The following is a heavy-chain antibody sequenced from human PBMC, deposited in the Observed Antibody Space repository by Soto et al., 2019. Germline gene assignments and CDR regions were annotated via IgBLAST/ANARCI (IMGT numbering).Heavy chain of an antibody. CDR3: ARVRSITMVRGVLMDV. Sequence: SVKVSCKASGYTFTSYGISWVRQAPGQGLEWMGWISAYNGNTNYAQKLQGRVTMTTDTSTSTAYMELRSLRSDDTAVYYCARVRSITMVRGVLMDVWGQGTTVTVSS. V-gene: IGHV1-18*01. CDR2: ISAYNGNT. J-gene: IGHJ6*02. CDR1: GYTFTSYG. D-gene: IGHD3-10*01.